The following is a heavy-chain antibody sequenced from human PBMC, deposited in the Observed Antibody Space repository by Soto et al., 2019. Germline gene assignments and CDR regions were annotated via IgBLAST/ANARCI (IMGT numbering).Heavy chain of an antibody. Sequence: SVKVSCKASGGTFSSYTISWVRQAPGQGLEWMGRIIPILGIANYAQKFQGRVTITADKSTSTAYMELSSLRSEDTAVYYCARVRAEYSSSSEVAGYNNYFDYWGQGTLVTVSS. D-gene: IGHD6-6*01. CDR1: GGTFSSYT. J-gene: IGHJ4*02. CDR2: IIPILGIA. V-gene: IGHV1-69*02. CDR3: ARVRAEYSSSSEVAGYNNYFDY.